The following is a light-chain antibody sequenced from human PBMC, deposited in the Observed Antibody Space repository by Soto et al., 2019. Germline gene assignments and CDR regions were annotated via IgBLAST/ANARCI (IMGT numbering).Light chain of an antibody. CDR3: CSYAGSTSLV. CDR1: SSDVGSYNL. J-gene: IGLJ2*01. CDR2: EVI. V-gene: IGLV2-23*02. Sequence: QSVLTQPASVSGSPGQSITISCTGTSSDVGSYNLVSWYQQHPGKAPKVIIYEVIKRPSGVSNRFSGSKSGNTASLTISGLQAEDEADHYCCSYAGSTSLVFGGGTKVTVL.